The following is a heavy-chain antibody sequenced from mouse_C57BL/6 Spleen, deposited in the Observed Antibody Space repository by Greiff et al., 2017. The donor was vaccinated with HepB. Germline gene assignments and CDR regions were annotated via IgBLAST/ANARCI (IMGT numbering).Heavy chain of an antibody. CDR3: GRAPYDGYFFDV. V-gene: IGHV1-4*01. CDR2: INPSSGYT. J-gene: IGHJ1*03. CDR1: GYTFTSYT. Sequence: QVQLKESGAELARPGASVKMSCKASGYTFTSYTMHWVKQRPGQGLEWIGYINPSSGYTKYNQKFKDKATLTADKSSSTAYMQLSSLTSEDSAVYYCGRAPYDGYFFDVWGTGTTVTVSS. D-gene: IGHD2-3*01.